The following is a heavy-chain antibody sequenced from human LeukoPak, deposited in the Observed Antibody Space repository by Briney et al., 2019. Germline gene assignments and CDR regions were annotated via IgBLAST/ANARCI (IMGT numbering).Heavy chain of an antibody. D-gene: IGHD4-17*01. CDR2: IYFSGST. J-gene: IGHJ5*02. Sequence: SETLSLTCTVSGGSITSDHWSWIRQPPGKGLEFIGYIYFSGSTSYNPSLKSRVTISVDSSKTQFSLTLRSVTAADTAVYYCARAHDYGDYKNWFEPWGQGTLVTVSS. CDR3: ARAHDYGDYKNWFEP. V-gene: IGHV4-59*01. CDR1: GGSITSDH.